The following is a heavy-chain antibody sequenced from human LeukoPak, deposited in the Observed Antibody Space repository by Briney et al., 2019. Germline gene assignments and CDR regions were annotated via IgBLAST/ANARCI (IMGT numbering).Heavy chain of an antibody. J-gene: IGHJ4*02. CDR1: GGSFSGYY. CDR3: ARLSGGNTPFDY. CDR2: INHSGST. Sequence: SETLSLTCAVYGGSFSGYYWSWIRQPPGKGLEWIGEINHSGSTNYNPSLKSRVTISVDTSKNQFSLKLSSVTAADTAVYYCARLSGGNTPFDYWGQGTLVTVSS. V-gene: IGHV4-34*01. D-gene: IGHD2-15*01.